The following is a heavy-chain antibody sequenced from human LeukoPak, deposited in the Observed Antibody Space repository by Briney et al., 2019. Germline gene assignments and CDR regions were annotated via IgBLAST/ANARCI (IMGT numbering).Heavy chain of an antibody. CDR2: INHSGGT. D-gene: IGHD6-13*01. V-gene: IGHV4-34*01. J-gene: IGHJ3*02. CDR3: ARGPLRAASLVRAFDI. CDR1: GGSFSGYY. Sequence: SETLSLTCAVYGGSFSGYYWSWIRQPPGKGLEWIGEINHSGGTNYNPSLKSRVTISVDTSKNQFSLKLSSVTAADTAVYYCARGPLRAASLVRAFDIWGQGTMVTVSS.